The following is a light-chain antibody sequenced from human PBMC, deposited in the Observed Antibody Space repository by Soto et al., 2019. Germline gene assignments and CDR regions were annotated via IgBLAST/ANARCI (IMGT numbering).Light chain of an antibody. CDR2: GAS. Sequence: EIVMTQSPATLFVSPGERATLSCRASQTVSDDLAWYQQKPGQAPRLLIYGASTRATDIPARFSGGGSGTEFTLTISSLQSEDYAIYYCQQYHDWPPITFCPGTKVNI. CDR3: QQYHDWPPIT. V-gene: IGKV3-15*01. J-gene: IGKJ3*01. CDR1: QTVSDD.